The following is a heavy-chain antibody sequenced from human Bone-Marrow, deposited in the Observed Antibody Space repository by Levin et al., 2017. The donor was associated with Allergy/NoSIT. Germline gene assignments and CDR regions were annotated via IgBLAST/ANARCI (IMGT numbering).Heavy chain of an antibody. J-gene: IGHJ1*01. CDR1: GFTFSSYS. CDR3: AREPYCGGDCYNPRAEYFQH. D-gene: IGHD2-21*02. V-gene: IGHV3-48*02. Sequence: GGSLRLSCAASGFTFSSYSMNWVRQAPGKGLEWVSYISSSSSTIYYADSVKGRFTISRDNAKNSLYLQMNSLRDEDTAVYYCAREPYCGGDCYNPRAEYFQHWGQGTLVTVSS. CDR2: ISSSSSTI.